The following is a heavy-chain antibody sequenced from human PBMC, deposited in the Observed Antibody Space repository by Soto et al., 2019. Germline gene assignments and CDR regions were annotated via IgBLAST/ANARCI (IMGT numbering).Heavy chain of an antibody. CDR2: ISAYNGNT. CDR3: ARDDPGIAAVWYFDL. V-gene: IGHV1-18*01. Sequence: QVQLVQSGAEVKKPGASVKVSCKASGYTFTSYGISWVRQAPGQGLEWMGWISAYNGNTNYAQKLQGRVTMTTDTSTSTAHLELRSLRSDDTAVYYCARDDPGIAAVWYFDLWGRGTLVTVSS. J-gene: IGHJ2*01. D-gene: IGHD6-13*01. CDR1: GYTFTSYG.